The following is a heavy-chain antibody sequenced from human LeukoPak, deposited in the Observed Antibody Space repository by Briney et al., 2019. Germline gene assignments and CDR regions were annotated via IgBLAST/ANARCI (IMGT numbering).Heavy chain of an antibody. D-gene: IGHD1-14*01. Sequence: KTGGSLRLSCAASGFTFSSCGYKWVRQAPGKGLEWVSSIGPTGTDRYYADSVRGRFTISRDNAKNSMYLQMDSLRDEDTAVYYCATETIGRHYDYWGQGTLLTVSS. V-gene: IGHV3-21*01. CDR3: ATETIGRHYDY. J-gene: IGHJ4*02. CDR1: GFTFSSCG. CDR2: IGPTGTDR.